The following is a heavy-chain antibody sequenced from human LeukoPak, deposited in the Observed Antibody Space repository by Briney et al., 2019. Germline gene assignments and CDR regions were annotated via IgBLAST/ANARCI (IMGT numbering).Heavy chain of an antibody. Sequence: ASVKVSCKASGHTFTGYYVYWVRQAPGQGREWMGWMNPNVGGANFPQKFQGRVTVTSEPAISAAYMELRRLRSDDTAVYYCARGVFGESLESWGQGTLVTVSS. D-gene: IGHD3-10*02. CDR1: GHTFTGYY. CDR2: MNPNVGGA. J-gene: IGHJ4*02. V-gene: IGHV1-2*02. CDR3: ARGVFGESLES.